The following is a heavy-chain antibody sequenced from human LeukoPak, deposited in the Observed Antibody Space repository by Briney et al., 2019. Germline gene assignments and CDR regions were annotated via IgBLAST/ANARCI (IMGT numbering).Heavy chain of an antibody. CDR1: GGSISSSSYY. CDR2: IYYSGST. J-gene: IGHJ4*02. V-gene: IGHV4-39*01. CDR3: ARLGRPSSGGSFDY. Sequence: PSETLSLTCTVSGGSISSSSYYWGWIRQPPGKGLEWIGSIYYSGSTYYNPSLKSRVTISVDTSKNQFSPKLSSVTAADTAVYYCARLGRPSSGGSFDYWGQGTLVTVSS. D-gene: IGHD2-15*01.